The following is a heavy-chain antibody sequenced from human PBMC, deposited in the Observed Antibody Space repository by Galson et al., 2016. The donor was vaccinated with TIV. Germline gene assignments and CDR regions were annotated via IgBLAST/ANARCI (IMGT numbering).Heavy chain of an antibody. CDR3: ATFAACGGDCYYFDY. J-gene: IGHJ4*02. CDR2: IIPHVGIA. D-gene: IGHD2-21*02. V-gene: IGHV1-69*10. Sequence: SVKVSCKASGGTFSSNIINWIRQAPGQGLEWMGGIIPHVGIANYAQGLKGRVTITADKSTNTAYMELSSLRSEDTAMYYCATFAACGGDCYYFDYWGQGTLVTVSS. CDR1: GGTFSSNI.